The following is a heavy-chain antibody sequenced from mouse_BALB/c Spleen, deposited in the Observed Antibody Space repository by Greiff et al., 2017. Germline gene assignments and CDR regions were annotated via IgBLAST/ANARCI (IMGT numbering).Heavy chain of an antibody. V-gene: IGHV1-4*01. Sequence: VQLQQSGAELARPGASVKMSCKASGYTFTSYTMHWVKQRPGQGLEWIGYINPSSGYTNYNQKFKDKATLTADKSSSTAYMQLRSLTSEDSAVYYCARGDDGYYEDAMDYWGQGTSVTVSS. CDR3: ARGDDGYYEDAMDY. D-gene: IGHD2-3*01. CDR1: GYTFTSYT. CDR2: INPSSGYT. J-gene: IGHJ4*01.